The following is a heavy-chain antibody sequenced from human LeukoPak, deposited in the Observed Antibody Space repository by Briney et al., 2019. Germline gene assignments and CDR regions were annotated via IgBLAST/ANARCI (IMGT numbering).Heavy chain of an antibody. J-gene: IGHJ4*02. D-gene: IGHD6-19*01. Sequence: KSGGSLRLSCAASGFTFSSYAMSWVRQAPGKGLEWVSSISSSSSNIYYADSVKGRFTISRDNAKNSLYLQMNSLRAEDTAVYYCASSSSGWHFPFDYWGQGTLVTVSS. CDR3: ASSSSGWHFPFDY. CDR2: ISSSSSNI. V-gene: IGHV3-21*01. CDR1: GFTFSSYA.